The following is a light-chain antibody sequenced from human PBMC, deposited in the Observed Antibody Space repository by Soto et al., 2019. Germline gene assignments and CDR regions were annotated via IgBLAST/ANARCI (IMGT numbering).Light chain of an antibody. CDR3: QKYNSAPQT. V-gene: IGKV3-15*01. J-gene: IGKJ1*01. Sequence: ATVDVSPGERATLSCRASQSVSSTLAWYPQRPGQAPRLLIYGASPRATGIPARFSGSGSGTDFTLTISSLQPEDVATYYCQKYNSAPQTLGQRTTV. CDR2: GAS. CDR1: QSVSST.